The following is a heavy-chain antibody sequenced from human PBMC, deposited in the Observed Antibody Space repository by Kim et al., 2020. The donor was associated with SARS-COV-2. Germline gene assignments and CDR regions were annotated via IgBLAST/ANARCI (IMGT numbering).Heavy chain of an antibody. CDR3: AKDGRYSYGIY. V-gene: IGHV3-30*18. CDR2: ISYDGSNK. D-gene: IGHD5-18*01. CDR1: GFTFSSYG. Sequence: GGSLRLSCAASGFTFSSYGMHWVRQAPGKGLEWVAVISYDGSNKYYADSVKGRFTISRDNSKNTLYLQMNSLRAEDTAVYYCAKDGRYSYGIYWGQGTLVTVSS. J-gene: IGHJ4*02.